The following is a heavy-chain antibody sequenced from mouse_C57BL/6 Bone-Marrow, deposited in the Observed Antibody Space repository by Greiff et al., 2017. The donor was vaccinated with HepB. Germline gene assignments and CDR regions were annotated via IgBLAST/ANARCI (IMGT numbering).Heavy chain of an antibody. CDR1: GFTFSDYY. CDR2: ISNGGGST. CDR3: ASPTTVVAPIAY. Sequence: EVQLVESGGGLVQPGGSLKLSCAASGFTFSDYYMYWVRQTPEQRLEWVAYISNGGGSTYYPDTVKGRFTISRDNAKNTLYLQMSRLKSEDTAMYYCASPTTVVAPIAYWGQGTLVTVSA. D-gene: IGHD1-1*01. V-gene: IGHV5-12*01. J-gene: IGHJ3*01.